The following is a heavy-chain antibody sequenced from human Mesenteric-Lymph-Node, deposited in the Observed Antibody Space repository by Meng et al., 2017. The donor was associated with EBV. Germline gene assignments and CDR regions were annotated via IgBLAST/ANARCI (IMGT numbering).Heavy chain of an antibody. D-gene: IGHD4-23*01. CDR1: GFSLSTYAVG. Sequence: QITLKESCPTLVKPTQTLTLTCTFSGFSLSTYAVGVGWIRQPPGKALEWLALIYWDDDERYSPSLKSRLTITKDTSINQVVLTMTNMDPVDTATYYCVHGRGGGNSAIFDYWGQGTLVTVSS. CDR2: IYWDDDE. V-gene: IGHV2-5*02. CDR3: VHGRGGGNSAIFDY. J-gene: IGHJ4*02.